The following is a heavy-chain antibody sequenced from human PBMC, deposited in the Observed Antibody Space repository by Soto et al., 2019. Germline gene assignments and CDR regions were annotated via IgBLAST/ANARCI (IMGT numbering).Heavy chain of an antibody. Sequence: QVHLVQSGAEVKKPGASVKVSCKGSGYAFTTYGITWVRQAPGQGLEWMGWISAHNGNTNYAQKLQGRVTVTRDTSTSTAYMELRSLRSDDTAVYYCARGRYGDHWGKGALVTVSS. J-gene: IGHJ4*02. V-gene: IGHV1-18*01. CDR3: ARGRYGDH. D-gene: IGHD1-1*01. CDR1: GYAFTTYG. CDR2: ISAHNGNT.